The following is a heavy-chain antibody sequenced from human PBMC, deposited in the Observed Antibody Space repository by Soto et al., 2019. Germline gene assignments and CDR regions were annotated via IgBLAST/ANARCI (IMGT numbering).Heavy chain of an antibody. V-gene: IGHV3-30*03. CDR3: AREDASSGHAGTFQH. Sequence: QVPLVESGGGVVQPGRSLRLSCAASGFMFSTYVMHWVRQAPGKGLEWVAGISNDGSNTHYADSAKGRFTISRDNSKNTLYLQMNSLSAEDAAVYYCAREDASSGHAGTFQHWGQGTLVSVSS. CDR1: GFMFSTYV. D-gene: IGHD3-22*01. CDR2: ISNDGSNT. J-gene: IGHJ1*01.